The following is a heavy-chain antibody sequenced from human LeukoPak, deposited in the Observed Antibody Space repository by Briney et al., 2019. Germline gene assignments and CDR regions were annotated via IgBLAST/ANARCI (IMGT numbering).Heavy chain of an antibody. D-gene: IGHD3-22*01. CDR1: GFTFGAYT. J-gene: IGHJ4*02. Sequence: GGSLRLSCAASGFTFGAYTINWVRQAPGKGLEWASCIFSRSESILYADSVKGRFTVSRDNAKNLLYLQMDSLRVEDTAVYYCARDFFHSSESRPFDYWGQGTLVTVSS. CDR2: IFSRSESI. CDR3: ARDFFHSSESRPFDY. V-gene: IGHV3-21*06.